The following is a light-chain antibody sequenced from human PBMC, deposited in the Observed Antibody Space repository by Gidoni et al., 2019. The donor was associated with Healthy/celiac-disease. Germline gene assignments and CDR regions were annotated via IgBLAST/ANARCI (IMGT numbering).Light chain of an antibody. Sequence: EIVMTQSPATLSVSPGERATLSCRASQSVSSNLAWYQLKPGQAPRLLIDGASTRATGIPARFSGSGSGTEFTLTISSLQSEDFAVYYCQQYNNWPPYTFGQGTKLEIK. CDR3: QQYNNWPPYT. CDR1: QSVSSN. V-gene: IGKV3-15*01. CDR2: GAS. J-gene: IGKJ2*01.